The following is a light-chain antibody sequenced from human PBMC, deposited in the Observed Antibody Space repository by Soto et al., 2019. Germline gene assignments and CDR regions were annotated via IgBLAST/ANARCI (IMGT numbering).Light chain of an antibody. CDR2: GVS. V-gene: IGKV1-5*01. CDR1: QSVGRS. Sequence: DIQMTQSPSTLSAXVGDRXTITCRASQSVGRSLAWYQQXRGKAPKLLIYGVSTLESGVPSRFSGFGSGTEFTLSISSLQPGDFGTYYCQQFYKGWTFGQGTRV. J-gene: IGKJ1*01. CDR3: QQFYKGWT.